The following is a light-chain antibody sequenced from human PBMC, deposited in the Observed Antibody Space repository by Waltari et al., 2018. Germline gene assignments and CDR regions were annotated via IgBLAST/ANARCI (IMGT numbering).Light chain of an antibody. CDR1: QIVSRA. J-gene: IGKJ4*01. CDR2: GAS. V-gene: IGKV3-11*01. Sequence: EIVLTQSPGTLSLPAGERGTLSCRASQIVSRASAWYQQNPGQAPILLIYGASNRATGIPDRFSGSGSGTDFTLTISSLEPEDFAVYYCQQRSNWPPFGGGTKVEI. CDR3: QQRSNWPP.